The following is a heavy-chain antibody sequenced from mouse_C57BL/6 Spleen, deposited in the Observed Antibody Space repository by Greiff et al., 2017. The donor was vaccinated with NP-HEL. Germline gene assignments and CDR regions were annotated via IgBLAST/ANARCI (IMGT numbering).Heavy chain of an antibody. V-gene: IGHV6-6*01. Sequence: LQQSGGGLVQPGGSMKLSCAASGFTFSDAWMDWVRQSPEKGLEWVAEIRNKANNHATYYAESVKGRFTISRDDSKSSVYLQMNSLRAEDTGIYYCTRLYYDYDVGFAYWGQGTLVTVSA. D-gene: IGHD2-4*01. CDR3: TRLYYDYDVGFAY. CDR2: IRNKANNHAT. CDR1: GFTFSDAW. J-gene: IGHJ3*01.